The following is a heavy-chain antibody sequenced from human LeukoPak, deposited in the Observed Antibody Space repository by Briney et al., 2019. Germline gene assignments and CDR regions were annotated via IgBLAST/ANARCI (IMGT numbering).Heavy chain of an antibody. CDR1: GGSISSYY. CDR3: ARHLLYYDILTGYPGPFEY. J-gene: IGHJ4*02. Sequence: SETLSLTCTVSGGSISSYYWSWIRQPPGKGLEWIGYIYYSGSTNYNPSLKSRVTISVDTYKNQFSLKLSSVTAADTAVYYCARHLLYYDILTGYPGPFEYWGQGTLVTVSS. V-gene: IGHV4-59*08. CDR2: IYYSGST. D-gene: IGHD3-9*01.